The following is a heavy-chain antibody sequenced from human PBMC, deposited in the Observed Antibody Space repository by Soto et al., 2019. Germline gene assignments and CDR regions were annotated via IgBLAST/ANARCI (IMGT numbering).Heavy chain of an antibody. D-gene: IGHD3-10*01. CDR3: ASFITMVRGVFDYYYGMDV. J-gene: IGHJ6*02. Sequence: SETLSLTCAVYGGSFSGYYWSWIRQPPGKXLEWIGEINHSGSTNYNPSLKSRVTISVDTSKNQFSLKLSSVTAADTAVYYCASFITMVRGVFDYYYGMDVWGQGTTVTVSS. CDR1: GGSFSGYY. CDR2: INHSGST. V-gene: IGHV4-34*01.